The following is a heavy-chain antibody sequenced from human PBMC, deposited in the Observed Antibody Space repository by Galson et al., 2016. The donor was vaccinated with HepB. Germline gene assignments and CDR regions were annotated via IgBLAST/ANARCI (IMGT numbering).Heavy chain of an antibody. J-gene: IGHJ4*02. Sequence: SVKVSCKASGYTFNTYNMHWVRQAPGQGLEWMGIIKPSGGNTIHAQKFQDRITMTRDTSTSTVYMELIGLRSEDTAVYYCARELDHSFYFDYWGQGTLLTVSS. D-gene: IGHD1-14*01. CDR3: ARELDHSFYFDY. V-gene: IGHV1-46*02. CDR1: GYTFNTYN. CDR2: IKPSGGNT.